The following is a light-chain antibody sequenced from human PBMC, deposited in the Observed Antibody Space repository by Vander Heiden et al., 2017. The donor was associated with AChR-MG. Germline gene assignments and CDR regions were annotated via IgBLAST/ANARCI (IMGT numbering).Light chain of an antibody. V-gene: IGLV1-44*01. CDR1: ISNLATNT. CDR2: SNN. Sequence: QSVLTQQPSASRPPGQRVTHSRSGSISNLATNTVNWSQHLPGTAPNLLIYSNNQRPSVVPDCFSGSKCGTAALLAISGLQAEDEADFYCAAGDDSLNAWVFGGGTKLTVL. J-gene: IGLJ3*02. CDR3: AAGDDSLNAWV.